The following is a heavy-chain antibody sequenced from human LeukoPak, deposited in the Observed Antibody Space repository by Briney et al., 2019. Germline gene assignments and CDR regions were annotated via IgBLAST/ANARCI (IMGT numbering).Heavy chain of an antibody. CDR2: INPNSGGT. V-gene: IGHV1-2*04. J-gene: IGHJ4*02. D-gene: IGHD6-19*01. CDR3: ARDRSSGWYDY. Sequence: ASVKVSCKASGYTFTGYYMHWVRQAPGQGLEWMGWINPNSGGTNYAQKFQGWVTMTRDTSISTAYMELRSLRSDDTAVYYCARDRSSGWYDYWGQGTLVTVSS. CDR1: GYTFTGYY.